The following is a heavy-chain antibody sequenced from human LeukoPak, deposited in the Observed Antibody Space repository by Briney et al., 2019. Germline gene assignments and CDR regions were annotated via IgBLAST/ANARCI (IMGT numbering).Heavy chain of an antibody. Sequence: GESLKISCKISGNSFTTYWIGWVRQVPGKGLEWMGIIYPGDSDTIYSPSFQGQVTISADRSIKTAYLQWSSLKASDTAMYYCASPRGHYDSSAFDFWGQGTLVTVSS. CDR1: GNSFTTYW. D-gene: IGHD3-22*01. CDR3: ASPRGHYDSSAFDF. J-gene: IGHJ4*02. V-gene: IGHV5-51*01. CDR2: IYPGDSDT.